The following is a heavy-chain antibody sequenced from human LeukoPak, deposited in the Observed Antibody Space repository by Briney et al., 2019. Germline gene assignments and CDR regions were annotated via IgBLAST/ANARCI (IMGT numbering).Heavy chain of an antibody. Sequence: RPSETLSLTCTVSSGSINTYYWSWIRQSPGKGLEWIANVYYTGRTHYNPSLKSRVTISFDTSKNQFFLNMRSVTAADTAVYYCAELTTVTTLFDSWGRGTLVTVSS. D-gene: IGHD4-17*01. CDR3: AELTTVTTLFDS. CDR1: SGSINTYY. CDR2: VYYTGRT. J-gene: IGHJ4*02. V-gene: IGHV4-59*08.